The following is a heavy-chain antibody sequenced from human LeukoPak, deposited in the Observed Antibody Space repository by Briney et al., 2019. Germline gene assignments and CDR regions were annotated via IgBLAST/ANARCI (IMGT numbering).Heavy chain of an antibody. Sequence: ASVKVSCKASGGTFSSYAISWVRQAPGQGLEWMGWMNPNSGNTGYAQKFQGRVTMTRNTSISTAYMELSSLRSEDTAVYYCARDNGGTAMAYYYYYMDVWGEGTTVTISS. CDR1: GGTFSSYA. CDR3: ARDNGGTAMAYYYYYMDV. D-gene: IGHD5-18*01. J-gene: IGHJ6*03. CDR2: MNPNSGNT. V-gene: IGHV1-8*02.